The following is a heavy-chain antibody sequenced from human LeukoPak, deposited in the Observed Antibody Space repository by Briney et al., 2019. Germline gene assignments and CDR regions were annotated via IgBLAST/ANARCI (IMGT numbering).Heavy chain of an antibody. D-gene: IGHD3-10*01. V-gene: IGHV4-38-2*02. J-gene: IGHJ4*02. CDR1: GYSISSGYY. CDR3: ARQGMVRGVINY. CDR2: IYHSGST. Sequence: SETLSLTCTVSGYSISSGYYWGWIRQPPGKGLEWIGSIYHSGSTYYNPSLKSRVTISVDTSKNQFSLKLSSVTAADTAVYYCARQGMVRGVINYWGQGTLVTVSS.